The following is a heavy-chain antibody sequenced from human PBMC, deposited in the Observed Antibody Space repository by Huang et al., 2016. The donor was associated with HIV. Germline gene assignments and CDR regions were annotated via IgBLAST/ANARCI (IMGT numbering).Heavy chain of an antibody. V-gene: IGHV3-48*01. D-gene: IGHD6-13*01. CDR1: GFSFGSCN. Sequence: EEQLVESGGGLVQPGGSLRLFCAASGFSFGSCNMNWVRQAPGKGLEWLSYISETGSVITYADSVKGRFTVSRDKAKNSLYLQMDSLRAEDTAVYYCARGYSSSWLYNWGQGTLVTVSS. CDR3: ARGYSSSWLYN. CDR2: ISETGSVI. J-gene: IGHJ4*02.